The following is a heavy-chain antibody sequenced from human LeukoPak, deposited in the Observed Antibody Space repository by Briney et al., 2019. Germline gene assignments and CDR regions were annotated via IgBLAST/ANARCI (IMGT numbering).Heavy chain of an antibody. Sequence: ASVKVSCKASGYTFTSYYMHWVRQAPGQGLEWMGIINPSAGSTSYAQKFQGRVTMTRDMSTSTVYMELSSLRSEDTAVYYCARVRKVGATWGDFDYWGQGTLVTVSS. CDR3: ARVRKVGATWGDFDY. D-gene: IGHD1-26*01. J-gene: IGHJ4*02. V-gene: IGHV1-46*01. CDR1: GYTFTSYY. CDR2: INPSAGST.